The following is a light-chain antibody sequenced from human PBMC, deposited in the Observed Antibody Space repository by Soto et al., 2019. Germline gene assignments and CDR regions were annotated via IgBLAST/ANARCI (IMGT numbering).Light chain of an antibody. Sequence: DIQVTQSPSSLSASIGDRVTNTCRASQFISEYLNWYQQKPGKAPKLVIFAAVSLQGGVPSRFSGSGSGTEFTLTISSLQPEDFATYYCQQTYSTPYNFGHGTRVEI. CDR1: QFISEY. CDR3: QQTYSTPYN. V-gene: IGKV1-39*01. CDR2: AAV. J-gene: IGKJ2*01.